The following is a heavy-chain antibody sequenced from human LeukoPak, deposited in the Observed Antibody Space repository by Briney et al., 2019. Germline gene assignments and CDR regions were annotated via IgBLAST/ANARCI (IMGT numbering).Heavy chain of an antibody. CDR1: GYTFTSYY. V-gene: IGHV1-46*01. CDR2: INPNGGGT. D-gene: IGHD6-13*01. J-gene: IGHJ4*02. CDR3: ARDLRDSSSWFDY. Sequence: GASVKVSCKTSGYTFTSYYMHWMRQAPGQGLEWVGMINPNGGGTSSAQKFQGRVTMTTDTSTSTAYMELRSLRSDATAVYYCARDLRDSSSWFDYWGQGTLVTVSS.